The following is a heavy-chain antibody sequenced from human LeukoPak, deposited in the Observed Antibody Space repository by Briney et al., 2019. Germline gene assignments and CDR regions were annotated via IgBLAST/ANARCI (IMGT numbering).Heavy chain of an antibody. CDR2: INHSGST. CDR1: GGSFSGYY. J-gene: IGHJ4*02. D-gene: IGHD6-19*01. CDR3: ARGRIAVAGAYLY. V-gene: IGHV4-34*01. Sequence: SETLSLTCAVYGGSFSGYYWSCIRQPPGKGLEWIGEINHSGSTNYNPSLKSRVTISVDTSKNQFSLKLSSVTAADTAVYYCARGRIAVAGAYLYWGQGTLVTVSS.